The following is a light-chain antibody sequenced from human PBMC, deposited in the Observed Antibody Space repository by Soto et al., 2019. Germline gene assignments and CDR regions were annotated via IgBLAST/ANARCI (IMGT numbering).Light chain of an antibody. V-gene: IGLV2-8*01. CDR2: EVT. J-gene: IGLJ2*01. CDR1: SGDIGRYNY. Sequence: QSALTQPPSASGSPGQSVTIHCTGTSGDIGRYNYVSWYQQHPGKAPKLIIYEVTKRPSGVPDRFSGSKSGNVASLTVSGLQVEDEADYYCISVAGASNPLFGGGTKLTVL. CDR3: ISVAGASNPL.